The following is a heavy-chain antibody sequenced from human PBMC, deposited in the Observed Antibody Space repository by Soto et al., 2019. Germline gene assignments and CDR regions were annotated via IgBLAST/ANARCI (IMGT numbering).Heavy chain of an antibody. CDR2: IIPILGIA. V-gene: IGHV1-69*02. CDR1: GGTFSSYT. CDR3: ARGAMTTVVTDWYFDL. J-gene: IGHJ2*01. Sequence: QVQLVQSGAEVKKPGSSVKVSCKASGGTFSSYTISWVRQAPGQGLEWMGRIIPILGIANYAQKFQGRVTITADKXTXXAYMELSSLRSEDTAVYYCARGAMTTVVTDWYFDLWGRGTLVTVSS. D-gene: IGHD4-17*01.